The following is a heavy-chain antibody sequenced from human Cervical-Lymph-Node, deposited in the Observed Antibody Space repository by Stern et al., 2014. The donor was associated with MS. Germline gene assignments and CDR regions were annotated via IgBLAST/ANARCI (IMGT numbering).Heavy chain of an antibody. CDR3: ARMMSSGWCDP. Sequence: QITLKESDPALVKPTQTLSLTCTFSGFSLSTSGMRVSWFRQPPGKALEWLARIDWDDDKFYSTSLKTRLTISKDTSKNQVVLTMTNMDPVDTATYYCARMMSSGWCDPWGQGTLVTVSS. CDR1: GFSLSTSGMR. V-gene: IGHV2-70*04. CDR2: IDWDDDK. D-gene: IGHD2-15*01. J-gene: IGHJ5*02.